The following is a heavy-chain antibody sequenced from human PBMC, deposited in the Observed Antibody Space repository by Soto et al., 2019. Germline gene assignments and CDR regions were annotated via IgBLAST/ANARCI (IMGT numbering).Heavy chain of an antibody. CDR1: GYIFTDYA. J-gene: IGHJ5*02. V-gene: IGHV1-18*01. D-gene: IGHD2-15*01. Sequence: GASVKVSCNASGYIFTDYAIHWVRQAPGQGLEWMGWISADNGNTNYAQKLQGRVTMTTDTSTSTAYMELRSLRSDDTAVYYCARDWYCSGGRCYNCFDPWGQGTLVTVSS. CDR2: ISADNGNT. CDR3: ARDWYCSGGRCYNCFDP.